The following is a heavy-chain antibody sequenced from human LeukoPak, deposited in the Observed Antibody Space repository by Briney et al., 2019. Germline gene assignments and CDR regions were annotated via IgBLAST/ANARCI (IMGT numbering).Heavy chain of an antibody. V-gene: IGHV5-51*01. CDR3: ARIHKDIVVVVAATPTYFDY. D-gene: IGHD2-15*01. CDR2: IYPGDSDT. CDR1: GYSFTSYW. Sequence: TGESLKISCKGSGYSFTSYWIGWVRQMPGKGLEWMGIIYPGDSDTRYSPSFQGQVTISADKSISTAYLQWSSLKASDTAMYYCARIHKDIVVVVAATPTYFDYWGQGTLVTVSS. J-gene: IGHJ4*02.